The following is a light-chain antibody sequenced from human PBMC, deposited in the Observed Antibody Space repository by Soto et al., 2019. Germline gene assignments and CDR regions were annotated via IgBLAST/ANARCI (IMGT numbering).Light chain of an antibody. J-gene: IGKJ3*01. CDR2: GAS. Sequence: EIVLTQSPGTLSLSPGERATLSCRASQSVSSSYLAWYQQKPGQAPRLLIYGASSRATGIPDRFSGSGSGKDFTLTISRLEPEDFAVYYCQHQGFGPGTKVDIK. V-gene: IGKV3-20*01. CDR1: QSVSSSY. CDR3: QHQG.